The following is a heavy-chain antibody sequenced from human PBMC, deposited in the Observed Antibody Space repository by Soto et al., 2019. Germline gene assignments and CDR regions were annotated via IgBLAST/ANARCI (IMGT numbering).Heavy chain of an antibody. CDR1: GDSVSSNSAA. J-gene: IGHJ5*02. D-gene: IGHD3-10*01. V-gene: IGHV6-1*01. Sequence: SQTLSLTCAISGDSVSSNSAAWNRIRQSPSRGLEWLGRTYYRSKWYNDYAVSVKSRITINPDTSKNQFSLQLNSVTPEDTAVYYCAREVVTMVRGVILPDWFDPWGQGTLVTVSS. CDR2: TYYRSKWYN. CDR3: AREVVTMVRGVILPDWFDP.